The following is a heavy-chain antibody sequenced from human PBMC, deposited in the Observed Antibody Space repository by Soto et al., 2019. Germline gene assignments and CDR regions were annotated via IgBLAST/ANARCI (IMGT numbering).Heavy chain of an antibody. D-gene: IGHD3-16*01. V-gene: IGHV6-1*01. CDR2: TYYRSRWYN. CDR3: AREFPYYVISDSYLDY. J-gene: IGHJ4*02. Sequence: PSQTLSLTCAISGDSVSGNSAAWNWIRQSPSRGLEWLGRTYYRSRWYNDYAVSVKSRITVTPDTSKNQFSLHLNSVTPEDTAVYYCAREFPYYVISDSYLDYWGQGALVTVSS. CDR1: GDSVSGNSAA.